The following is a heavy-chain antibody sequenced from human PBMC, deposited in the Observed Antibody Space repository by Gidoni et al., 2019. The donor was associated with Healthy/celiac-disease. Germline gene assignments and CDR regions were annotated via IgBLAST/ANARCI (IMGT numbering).Heavy chain of an antibody. CDR1: GFTIDDYA. V-gene: IGHV3-9*01. Sequence: EVQLVESGGGLVQPGRSLSLSCAASGFTIDDYAMHWVRQAPGKGLEWVSGISWNSGSIDYADSVKGRFTISRDNAKNSLYLQMNSLRAEDTALYYCAKEWSGAYYYYGMDVWGQGTTVTVSS. J-gene: IGHJ6*02. D-gene: IGHD3-3*01. CDR2: ISWNSGSI. CDR3: AKEWSGAYYYYGMDV.